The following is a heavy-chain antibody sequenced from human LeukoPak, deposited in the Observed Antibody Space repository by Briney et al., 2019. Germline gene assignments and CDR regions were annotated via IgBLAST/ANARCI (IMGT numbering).Heavy chain of an antibody. V-gene: IGHV3-30*04. D-gene: IGHD4-17*01. CDR1: GFTFSSYA. Sequence: GGSLRLSCAASGFTFSSYAMHWVRQAPGKGLESVAVISYDGSNKYYSDSVKGRFTISRDNSKNALYLQMNSLRAEDTAVYYCARDTPTVTQPFDYWGQGTLVTVSS. CDR3: ARDTPTVTQPFDY. CDR2: ISYDGSNK. J-gene: IGHJ4*02.